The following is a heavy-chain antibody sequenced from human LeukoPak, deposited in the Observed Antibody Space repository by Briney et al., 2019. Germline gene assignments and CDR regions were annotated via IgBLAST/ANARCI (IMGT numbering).Heavy chain of an antibody. CDR1: GGSISSSSYY. Sequence: ETLSLTCTVSGGSISSSSYYWGWIRQPPGKGLEWIGSIYYSGSTYYNPSLKSRVTISVDTSKNQFSLKLSSVTAADTAVYYCARDVSGYDLLDYWGQGTLVTVSS. CDR2: IYYSGST. D-gene: IGHD5-12*01. V-gene: IGHV4-39*07. CDR3: ARDVSGYDLLDY. J-gene: IGHJ4*02.